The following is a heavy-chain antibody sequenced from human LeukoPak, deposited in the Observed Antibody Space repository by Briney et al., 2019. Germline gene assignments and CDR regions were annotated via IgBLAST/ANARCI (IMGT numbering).Heavy chain of an antibody. CDR2: ISSSSSYI. J-gene: IGHJ4*02. CDR3: ARDKGGSGRLQNALDY. Sequence: GGSLRLSCAASGFTFSSYSMNWVRQAPGKGLEWVSSISSSSSYIYYADSVKGRFTISRDNAKNSLYLQMNSLRAEDTAVYYCARDKGGSGRLQNALDYWGQGTLATVSS. CDR1: GFTFSSYS. D-gene: IGHD3-10*01. V-gene: IGHV3-21*01.